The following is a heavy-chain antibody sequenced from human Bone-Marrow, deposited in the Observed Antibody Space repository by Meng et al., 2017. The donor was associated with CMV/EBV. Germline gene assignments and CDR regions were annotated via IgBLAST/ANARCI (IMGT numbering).Heavy chain of an antibody. D-gene: IGHD3-10*01. Sequence: RVSSHNAAWAWFRQSPSGGLEWLGRTYPRSRWYDDYGVSVRSRLTINPDTSQNQFSLQLNSVTPEDTAVYYCARGDYLISAGGMDVWGQGTTVTVSS. J-gene: IGHJ6*02. CDR2: TYPRSRWYD. CDR1: RVSSHNAA. V-gene: IGHV6-1*01. CDR3: ARGDYLISAGGMDV.